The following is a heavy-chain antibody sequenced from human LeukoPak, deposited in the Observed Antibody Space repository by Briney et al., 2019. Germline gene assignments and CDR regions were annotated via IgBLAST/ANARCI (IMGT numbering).Heavy chain of an antibody. V-gene: IGHV4-34*01. D-gene: IGHD4-17*01. J-gene: IGHJ6*02. CDR2: INHSGST. Sequence: PSETLSLTCAVYGGSFSGYYWSWIRQPPGKGLEWIGEINHSGSTNYNPSLKSRVTISVDTSKNQFSLKLSSVTAADTAVYYCARVAVPLRRYYYGMDVWGQGTTVTVSS. CDR3: ARVAVPLRRYYYGMDV. CDR1: GGSFSGYY.